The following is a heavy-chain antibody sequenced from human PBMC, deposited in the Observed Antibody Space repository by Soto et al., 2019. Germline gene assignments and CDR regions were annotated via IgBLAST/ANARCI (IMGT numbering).Heavy chain of an antibody. CDR3: ARDKKCGGDCYIFDY. V-gene: IGHV4-4*07. CDR2: IYSKGST. J-gene: IGHJ4*02. Sequence: KPSETLSLTCTVSGGSISSYYWSWIRQPAGKGPEWIGRIYSKGSTKYDPSLKSRVTMSVDTSKNQFSLKLNSVTAADTAVYYCARDKKCGGDCYIFDYWGQGTLVTVSS. D-gene: IGHD2-21*02. CDR1: GGSISSYY.